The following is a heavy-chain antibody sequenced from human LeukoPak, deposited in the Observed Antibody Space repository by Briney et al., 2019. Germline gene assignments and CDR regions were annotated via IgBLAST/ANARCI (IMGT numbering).Heavy chain of an antibody. D-gene: IGHD5-24*01. CDR1: GYSISSGYY. Sequence: SETLSLTCTVSGYSISSGYYWGWIRQPPGKGLEWIGNIYHSGNTYYTPSLKSRVTISVDTSKNQFSLKLSSVTAADTAVYYCASNLEIPPSRNDYWGQGTLVTVSS. CDR3: ASNLEIPPSRNDY. J-gene: IGHJ4*02. V-gene: IGHV4-38-2*02. CDR2: IYHSGNT.